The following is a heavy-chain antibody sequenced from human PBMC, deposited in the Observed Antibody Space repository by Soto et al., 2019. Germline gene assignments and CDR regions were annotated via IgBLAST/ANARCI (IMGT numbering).Heavy chain of an antibody. D-gene: IGHD6-13*01. CDR1: GFTFSSYD. Sequence: GGSLRLSCAASGFTFSSYDMHWVRQATGKGLEWVSAIGTAGDTYYPGSVKGRFTISRENAKNSLYLQMNSLRAGDTAVYYCARVEKWAAAGPGRGYYYYMDVWGKGTTVTVSS. CDR2: IGTAGDT. V-gene: IGHV3-13*01. CDR3: ARVEKWAAAGPGRGYYYYMDV. J-gene: IGHJ6*03.